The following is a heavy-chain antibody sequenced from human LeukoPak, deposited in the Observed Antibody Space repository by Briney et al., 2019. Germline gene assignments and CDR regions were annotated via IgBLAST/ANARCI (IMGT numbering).Heavy chain of an antibody. J-gene: IGHJ4*02. CDR3: ALLGVASDFDY. D-gene: IGHD6-19*01. CDR2: IASSGTTI. CDR1: GFPFSFYE. Sequence: PGGSLRLSCAVSGFPFSFYEMNWVRQAPGKGLEWVSNIASSGTTIYYADSVRGRFSISRDNAKSSLYLQMNSLRVEDTAVYYCALLGVASDFDYWGQGALVTVSS. V-gene: IGHV3-48*03.